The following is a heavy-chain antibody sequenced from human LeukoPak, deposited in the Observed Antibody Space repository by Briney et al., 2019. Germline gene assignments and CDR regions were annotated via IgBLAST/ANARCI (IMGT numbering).Heavy chain of an antibody. CDR1: GFTFSNYI. D-gene: IGHD4-11*01. J-gene: IGHJ4*02. CDR2: IRGTTGKT. CDR3: AKGGGETTVEVSAAGVFQY. Sequence: GGSLRLSCGASGFTFSNYIVSWVRQGPGRGLEWISGIRGTTGKTYYADSVKGRFSISRDNSKNALYLQMDRLRAEDTAVYYCAKGGGETTVEVSAAGVFQYWGQGTLVTVSS. V-gene: IGHV3-23*01.